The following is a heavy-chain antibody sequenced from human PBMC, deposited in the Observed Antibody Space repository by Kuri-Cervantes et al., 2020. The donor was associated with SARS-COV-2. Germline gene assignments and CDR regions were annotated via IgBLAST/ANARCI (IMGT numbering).Heavy chain of an antibody. CDR1: GFTFSSYS. CDR2: ISSSSSYV. D-gene: IGHD1-26*01. Sequence: ETLSLTCAASGFTFSSYSMNWVRQAPGKGLEWVSSISSSSSYVYYADSVKGRFTISRDNAKNSLYLQMNSLRAEDTAVYYCATTLVGARNYWGQGTLVTVSS. V-gene: IGHV3-21*01. CDR3: ATTLVGARNY. J-gene: IGHJ4*02.